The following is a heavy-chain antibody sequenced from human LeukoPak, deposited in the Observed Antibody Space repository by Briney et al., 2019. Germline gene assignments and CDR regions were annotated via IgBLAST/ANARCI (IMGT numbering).Heavy chain of an antibody. Sequence: GRSLRLSCAASGFTVSSNYMSWVRQAPGKGLEWVSVIYSGGSTYYADSVKGRFTISRHNSKNTLYLQMNSLRAEDTAVYYCASSLSRDGYNYYFDYWGQGTLVTVSS. J-gene: IGHJ4*02. CDR3: ASSLSRDGYNYYFDY. V-gene: IGHV3-53*04. CDR1: GFTVSSNY. D-gene: IGHD5-24*01. CDR2: IYSGGST.